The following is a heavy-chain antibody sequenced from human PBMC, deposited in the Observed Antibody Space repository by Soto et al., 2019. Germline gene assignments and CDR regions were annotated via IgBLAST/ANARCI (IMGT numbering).Heavy chain of an antibody. V-gene: IGHV3-30*18. CDR2: ILYDGSNK. Sequence: HGGSLRLSCAASGFTFVNYGMHWVRQTPGKGLEWVALILYDGSNKYYGDSVKGRFTISRDNSKNTLYLQVSSLRAEDTAVYYCAKSRDAYNFYFYYGMDVWGQGTTVTVSS. CDR1: GFTFVNYG. J-gene: IGHJ6*02. CDR3: AKSRDAYNFYFYYGMDV. D-gene: IGHD2-2*01.